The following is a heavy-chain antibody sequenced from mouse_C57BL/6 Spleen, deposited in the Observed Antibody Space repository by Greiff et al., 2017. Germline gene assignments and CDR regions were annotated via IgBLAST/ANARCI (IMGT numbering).Heavy chain of an antibody. J-gene: IGHJ1*03. CDR1: GYTFTSYW. V-gene: IGHV1-55*01. Sequence: VQLQQPGAELVKPGASVKMSCKASGYTFTSYWITWVKQRPGQGLEWIGDIYPGSGSTNYNEKFKSKATLTVDTSSSTAYMQLSSLTSEDSAVYYGAREGCGSSWYFDVWGTGTTVTVSS. CDR3: AREGCGSSWYFDV. D-gene: IGHD1-1*01. CDR2: IYPGSGST.